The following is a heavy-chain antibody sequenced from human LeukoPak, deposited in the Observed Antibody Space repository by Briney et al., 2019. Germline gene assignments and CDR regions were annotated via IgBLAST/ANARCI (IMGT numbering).Heavy chain of an antibody. J-gene: IGHJ4*02. V-gene: IGHV3-30*04. D-gene: IGHD3-22*01. CDR2: ISYDGSNK. CDR3: ARDHNARYSSGYYSPGDY. CDR1: GFTFSSYA. Sequence: GGSLRLSCAASGFTFSSYAMHWVRQAPGKGLEWVAVISYDGSNKYYADSVKGRFTISRDNSKNTLYLQMNSLRAEDTAVYYCARDHNARYSSGYYSPGDYWGQGTLATVSS.